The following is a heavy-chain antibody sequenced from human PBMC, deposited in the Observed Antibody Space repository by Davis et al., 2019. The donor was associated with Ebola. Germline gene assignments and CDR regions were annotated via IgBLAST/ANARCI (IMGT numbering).Heavy chain of an antibody. D-gene: IGHD4-17*01. CDR2: IYYSGST. Sequence: PSETLSLTCTVSGGSISSYYWSWIRQPPGKGLEWIGYIYYSGSTNYNPSLKSRVTISVDTSKNQFSLKLSSVTAADTAVYYCAGYGDYDPGSYWYFDLWGRGTLVTVSS. CDR3: AGYGDYDPGSYWYFDL. J-gene: IGHJ2*01. CDR1: GGSISSYY. V-gene: IGHV4-59*01.